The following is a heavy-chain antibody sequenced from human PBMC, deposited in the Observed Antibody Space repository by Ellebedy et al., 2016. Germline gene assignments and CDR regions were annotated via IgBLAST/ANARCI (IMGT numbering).Heavy chain of an antibody. J-gene: IGHJ4*02. CDR2: IKQDGREK. CDR1: GFTISRKW. CDR3: ARDRSLTW. Sequence: GESLKISCVASGFTISRKWMTWVRQAPGKGLEWVANIKQDGREKYYVDSVKGRFTVSRDNAKDTLFLQMDSLTVEDTAVYYCARDRSLTWWGQGTLVTVSS. D-gene: IGHD3-16*02. V-gene: IGHV3-7*01.